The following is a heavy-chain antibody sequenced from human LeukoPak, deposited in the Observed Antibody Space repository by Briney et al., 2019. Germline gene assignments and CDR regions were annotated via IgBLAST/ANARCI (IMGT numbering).Heavy chain of an antibody. CDR2: INHNSGGT. D-gene: IGHD5-12*01. CDR1: GYTFTIYG. J-gene: IGHJ4*02. V-gene: IGHV1-2*02. CDR3: ARGGGSGYDYDY. Sequence: ASVKVSCTASGYTFTIYGISWVRQAPGQGLEWMGWINHNSGGTNYAQKFQGRVTMTRDTSISTAYMELSGLRSDDTAVYYCARGGGSGYDYDYWGQGTLVTVSS.